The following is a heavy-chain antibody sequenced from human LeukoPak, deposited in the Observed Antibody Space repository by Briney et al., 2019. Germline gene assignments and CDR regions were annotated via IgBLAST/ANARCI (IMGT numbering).Heavy chain of an antibody. Sequence: KPGGSLRLSCAASGLTFSNAWMSWVRQAPGKGLEWVSRVRSETDGGTTDYAAPVQGRFTISRDDSKNTLYLQMNSLETDDTAVYYCTTLSYAAAPTWGQGTLVTVSS. CDR3: TTLSYAAAPT. CDR1: GLTFSNAW. V-gene: IGHV3-15*01. J-gene: IGHJ5*02. D-gene: IGHD2-2*01. CDR2: VRSETDGGTT.